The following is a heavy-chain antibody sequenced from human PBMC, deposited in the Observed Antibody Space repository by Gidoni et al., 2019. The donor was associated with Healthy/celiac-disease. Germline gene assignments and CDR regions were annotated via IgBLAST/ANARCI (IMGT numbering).Heavy chain of an antibody. CDR1: GFTFSSYS. J-gene: IGHJ4*02. D-gene: IGHD2-15*01. CDR2: ISSSRSYI. V-gene: IGHV3-21*01. CDR3: ARDFSGDSSSAPPDY. Sequence: EVQLVESGGGLVKPGGSLRLACAASGFTFSSYSMNWVRQAPGKGLGWVSSISSSRSYIYYADSVKGRFTISRDNAKNSLYLQMNSLRAEDTAVYYCARDFSGDSSSAPPDYWGQGTLVTVSS.